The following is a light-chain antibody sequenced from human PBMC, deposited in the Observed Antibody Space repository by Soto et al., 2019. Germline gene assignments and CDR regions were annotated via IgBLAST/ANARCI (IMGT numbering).Light chain of an antibody. CDR2: RNN. Sequence: QYALTQPPSASGTPGQRVTISCSGSSSNIGSNYVYWYQQLPGTAPKLLIYRNNQPPSGVPDRFSGSKSGTSASLAISGLRSEDEADYYCAAWDDSLRGAVFGGGTQLTVL. V-gene: IGLV1-47*01. CDR1: SSNIGSNY. CDR3: AAWDDSLRGAV. J-gene: IGLJ7*01.